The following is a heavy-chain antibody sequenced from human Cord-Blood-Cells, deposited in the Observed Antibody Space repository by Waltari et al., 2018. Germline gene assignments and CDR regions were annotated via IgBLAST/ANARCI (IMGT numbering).Heavy chain of an antibody. CDR3: ARYPVGIAAAGSAFDI. CDR1: GGSISSSNW. Sequence: QVQLQESGPGLVKPSGTLSLTCAVSGGSISSSNWWSWVRQPPGKGLEWIGEIYHSGSTNTHPPLKSRVTISVDKSKNQFSLKLSSVTAADTAMYYCARYPVGIAAAGSAFDIWGQGTMVTVSS. V-gene: IGHV4-4*02. J-gene: IGHJ3*02. CDR2: IYHSGST. D-gene: IGHD6-13*01.